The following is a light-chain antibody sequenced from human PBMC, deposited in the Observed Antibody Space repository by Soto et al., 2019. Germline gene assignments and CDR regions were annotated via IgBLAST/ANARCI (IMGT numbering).Light chain of an antibody. V-gene: IGKV1-9*01. CDR3: QQLHSYPIT. CDR2: GAS. J-gene: IGKJ5*01. Sequence: DVRMTQSPSSLSASVGDTVTITCLASRTINTYLNWFQQKPGAAPKLLVYGASTLYTGVPSRFSGSESGAVFTLTISSLQPEDFATYYCQQLHSYPITFGQGTRLEIK. CDR1: RTINTY.